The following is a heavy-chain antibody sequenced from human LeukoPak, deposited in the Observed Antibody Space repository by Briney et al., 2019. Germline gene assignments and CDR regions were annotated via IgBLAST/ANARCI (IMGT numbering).Heavy chain of an antibody. CDR3: ARVHSTFWSGYYFDY. V-gene: IGHV4-34*01. D-gene: IGHD3-3*01. J-gene: IGHJ4*02. Sequence: SETLSLTCAVYGGSFSGYYWSWIRQPPGKGLEWIGEINHSGSTNYNPSLKSRVTISVDTSKNQFSLKLSSVTAADTAVYYCARVHSTFWSGYYFDYWGQGTLVTVSS. CDR1: GGSFSGYY. CDR2: INHSGST.